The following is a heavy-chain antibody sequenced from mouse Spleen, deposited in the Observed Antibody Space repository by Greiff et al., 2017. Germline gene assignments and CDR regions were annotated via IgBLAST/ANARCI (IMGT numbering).Heavy chain of an antibody. Sequence: QVQLQQPGAELVKPGASVKMSCKASGYTFTSYWITWVKQRPGQGLEWIGDIYPGSGSTNYNEKFKSKATLTVDTSSSTAYMQLSSLTSEDSAVYYCARRSTARATRFGYWGQGTTLTVSS. J-gene: IGHJ2*01. CDR3: ARRSTARATRFGY. CDR1: GYTFTSYW. CDR2: IYPGSGST. D-gene: IGHD3-1*01. V-gene: IGHV1-55*01.